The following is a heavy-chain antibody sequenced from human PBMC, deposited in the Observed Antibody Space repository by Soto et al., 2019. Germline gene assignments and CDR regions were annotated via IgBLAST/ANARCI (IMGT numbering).Heavy chain of an antibody. J-gene: IGHJ4*02. CDR2: ISSSGSTI. V-gene: IGHV3-11*01. Sequence: GGSLRLSCAASGFPFSDYYMSLIRQAPGKGLEWVSYISSSGSTIYYADSVKGRFTISRDNAKNSLYLQMNSLRAEDTAVYYCAREDEFRRYDYWGQGTLVTVSS. CDR3: AREDEFRRYDY. CDR1: GFPFSDYY. D-gene: IGHD3-10*01.